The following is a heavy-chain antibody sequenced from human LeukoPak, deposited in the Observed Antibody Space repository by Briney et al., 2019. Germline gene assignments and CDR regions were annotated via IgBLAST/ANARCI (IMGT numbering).Heavy chain of an antibody. CDR2: IYYSGST. CDR3: ARLYGDAFDI. V-gene: IGHV4-59*01. Sequence: SETLSLTCTVSGGSISSYYWSWIRQPPGKGLEWIGYIYYSGSTNYNPSLKSRVTISVDTSKNQFSLKLSSVTAADTAVYYCARLYGDAFDIRGQGTMVTVSS. D-gene: IGHD4-17*01. J-gene: IGHJ3*02. CDR1: GGSISSYY.